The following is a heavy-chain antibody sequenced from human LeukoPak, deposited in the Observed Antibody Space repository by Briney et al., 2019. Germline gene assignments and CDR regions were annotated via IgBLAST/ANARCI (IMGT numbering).Heavy chain of an antibody. D-gene: IGHD3-9*01. J-gene: IGHJ5*02. CDR3: ARDHYDILTGYQKGWFDP. Sequence: RPGGSLRLSCAASGFTFDDYGMSWVRQAPGKGLEWVSGINWNGDSTVYADSVKGRFTISRDNAKNSLYLQMNSLRAEDTALYYCARDHYDILTGYQKGWFDPWGQGTLVTVSS. CDR1: GFTFDDYG. V-gene: IGHV3-20*04. CDR2: INWNGDST.